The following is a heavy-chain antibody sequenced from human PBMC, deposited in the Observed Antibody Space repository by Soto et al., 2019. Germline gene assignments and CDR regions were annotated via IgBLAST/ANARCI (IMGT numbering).Heavy chain of an antibody. J-gene: IGHJ6*02. V-gene: IGHV3-30-3*01. CDR1: GFTFSSYA. CDR3: ARSVIAVALGAMDV. D-gene: IGHD6-19*01. Sequence: GGSLRLSCAASGFTFSSYAMDWVRQAPGKGLEWVAVISYDGSNKYYADSVKGRFTISRDNSKNTLYLQMNSLRAEDTAVYYCARSVIAVALGAMDVWGQGPTVTVSS. CDR2: ISYDGSNK.